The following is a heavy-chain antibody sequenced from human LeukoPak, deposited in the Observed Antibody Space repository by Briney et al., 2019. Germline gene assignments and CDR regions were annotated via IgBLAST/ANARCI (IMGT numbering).Heavy chain of an antibody. CDR3: AKDQTGVSGSPSSVDY. J-gene: IGHJ4*02. V-gene: IGHV3-30*02. Sequence: PGGSLRLSCAASGFTFSSYGMHWVRQAPGKGLEWVAFIRYDGSNKYYADSVKGRFTISRDNSKNTLYLQMNSLRAEDTAVYYCAKDQTGVSGSPSSVDYWGQGTLVTVSS. CDR1: GFTFSSYG. CDR2: IRYDGSNK. D-gene: IGHD7-27*01.